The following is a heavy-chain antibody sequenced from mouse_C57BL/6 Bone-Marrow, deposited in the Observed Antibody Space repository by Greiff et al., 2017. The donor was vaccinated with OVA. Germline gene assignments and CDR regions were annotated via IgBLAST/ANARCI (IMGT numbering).Heavy chain of an antibody. D-gene: IGHD2-3*01. CDR2: ISSGSSTI. J-gene: IGHJ3*01. CDR1: GFTFSDYG. V-gene: IGHV5-17*01. Sequence: EVHLVESGGGLVKPGGSLKLSCAASGFTFSDYGMHWVRQAPEKGLEWVAYISSGSSTIYYADTVKGRFTISRDNAKNTLFLQMTSLRSEDTAMYYCARRDGPGFAYWGQGTLVTVSA. CDR3: ARRDGPGFAY.